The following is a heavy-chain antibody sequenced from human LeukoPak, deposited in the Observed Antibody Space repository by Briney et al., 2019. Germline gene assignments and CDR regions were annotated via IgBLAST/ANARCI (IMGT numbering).Heavy chain of an antibody. CDR1: GYIFTTYC. CDR3: ASYSSSWYI. V-gene: IGHV1-2*02. D-gene: IGHD6-13*01. CDR2: INPNSGGT. Sequence: ASVKVSCKASGYIFTTYCMYWVRQAPGQGLEWMGWINPNSGGTNYAQKFQGRVTMTRDTSISTAYMELSRLRSDDTAVYYCASYSSSWYIWGQGTLVTVSS. J-gene: IGHJ4*02.